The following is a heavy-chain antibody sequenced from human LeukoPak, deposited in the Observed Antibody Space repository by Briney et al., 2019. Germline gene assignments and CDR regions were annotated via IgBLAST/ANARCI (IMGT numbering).Heavy chain of an antibody. CDR3: ARVGATTLGWFDP. J-gene: IGHJ5*02. CDR2: INPNSGGT. CDR1: GYTFTGYY. V-gene: IGHV1-2*02. D-gene: IGHD1-26*01. Sequence: ASVKVSCKASGYTFTGYYMHWVRQAPGQGLEWMGWINPNSGGTNYAQKFQGRVTMTRDTSVSTAYMELSRLRSDDTAVYYCARVGATTLGWFDPWGQGTLVTVSS.